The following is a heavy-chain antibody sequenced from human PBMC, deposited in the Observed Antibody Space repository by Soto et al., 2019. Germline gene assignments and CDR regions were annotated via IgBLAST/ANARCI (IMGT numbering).Heavy chain of an antibody. J-gene: IGHJ4*02. D-gene: IGHD3-22*01. CDR2: IIPIFGTA. Sequence: QVQLVQSGAEVKKPGSSVKVSCKASGGTFSSYAISWVRQAPGQGLEWMGGIIPIFGTANYAQKFQGRVTITADESTSTAYMELSSLRSEDTAVYYCATAVESYDSSGYYVPFDYWGQGALVTVSS. V-gene: IGHV1-69*01. CDR1: GGTFSSYA. CDR3: ATAVESYDSSGYYVPFDY.